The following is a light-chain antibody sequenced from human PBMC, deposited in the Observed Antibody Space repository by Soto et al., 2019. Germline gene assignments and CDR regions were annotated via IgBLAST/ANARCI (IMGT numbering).Light chain of an antibody. CDR2: GAS. J-gene: IGKJ1*01. Sequence: EMVLTQSPATLSLSPGEGATLSCRASQSVSSYLAWYQQKPGQAPRLLIYGASTRATGIPARFGGSGSGTEFTLTISSLQPDDFATYYCQQDNSYPWTFGQGTKVDFK. V-gene: IGKV3-15*01. CDR3: QQDNSYPWT. CDR1: QSVSSY.